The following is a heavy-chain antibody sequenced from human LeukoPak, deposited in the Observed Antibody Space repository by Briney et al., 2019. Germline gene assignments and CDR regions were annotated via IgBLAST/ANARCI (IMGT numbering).Heavy chain of an antibody. CDR2: ISGDESST. J-gene: IGHJ4*02. CDR1: GFTFSSYW. Sequence: GGSLRLPCAASGFTFSSYWMHWVRQAPGKGLVWVSRISGDESSTSYADSVKGRFTISRDNSKNTLYLQMNSLRAEDTAVYYCARGWSWELRGRFDYWGQGTLVTVSS. CDR3: ARGWSWELRGRFDY. D-gene: IGHD1-26*01. V-gene: IGHV3-74*01.